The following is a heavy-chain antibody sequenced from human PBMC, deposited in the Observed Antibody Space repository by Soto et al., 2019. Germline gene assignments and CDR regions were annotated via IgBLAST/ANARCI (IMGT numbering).Heavy chain of an antibody. CDR2: INHSGST. CDR1: GGSFSGYY. D-gene: IGHD2-21*02. J-gene: IGHJ2*01. Sequence: QVQLQQWGAGLLKPSETLSLTCAVYGGSFSGYYWSWIRQPPGKGLEWIGEINHSGSTNYNPSLKSRVTISVDTSKTQFSLKLSSVTAADTAVYYCARSRVVVTASRYWYFDLWGRGTLVTVSS. CDR3: ARSRVVVTASRYWYFDL. V-gene: IGHV4-34*01.